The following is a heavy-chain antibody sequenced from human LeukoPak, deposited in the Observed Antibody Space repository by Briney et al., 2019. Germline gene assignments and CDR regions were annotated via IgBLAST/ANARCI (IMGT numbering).Heavy chain of an antibody. D-gene: IGHD2-15*01. CDR3: ARADCSGGSCYSW. Sequence: PGGSLRLSCAASGFTFNSYTLNWVRQAPGKGLEWVSSISSSSSYIYYADSVKGRFTISRDNAKNSLYLQMNSLRAEDAAVYYCARADCSGGSCYSWWGQGTLVTVSS. CDR1: GFTFNSYT. V-gene: IGHV3-21*01. J-gene: IGHJ4*02. CDR2: ISSSSSYI.